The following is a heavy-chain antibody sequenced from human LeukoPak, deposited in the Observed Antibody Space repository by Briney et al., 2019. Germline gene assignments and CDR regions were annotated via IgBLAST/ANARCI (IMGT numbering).Heavy chain of an antibody. D-gene: IGHD3-22*01. V-gene: IGHV3-48*04. Sequence: QPGGSLRLSCAASGFTFSRYSMNWVRQAPGKGLEWVSYISSSSSIIYYVDSVKGRFTISRDNAKNSLYLQMNSLRAEDTAVYYCASSTTKFSGYYPFYWGQGTLVTVSS. CDR2: ISSSSSII. CDR1: GFTFSRYS. CDR3: ASSTTKFSGYYPFY. J-gene: IGHJ4*02.